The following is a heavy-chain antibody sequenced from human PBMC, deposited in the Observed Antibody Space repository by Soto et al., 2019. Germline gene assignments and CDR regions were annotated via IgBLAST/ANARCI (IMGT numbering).Heavy chain of an antibody. D-gene: IGHD3-10*01. Sequence: SETLSLTCAVYGGSFSGYYWSWIRQPPGKGLEWIGEINHSGSTNYNPSLKSRVTISVDTSKNQFTLKLSSVTAADTALYYCARDRATMVRGVIPRWFDPWGQGTLVTVS. CDR3: ARDRATMVRGVIPRWFDP. J-gene: IGHJ5*02. CDR1: GGSFSGYY. CDR2: INHSGST. V-gene: IGHV4-34*01.